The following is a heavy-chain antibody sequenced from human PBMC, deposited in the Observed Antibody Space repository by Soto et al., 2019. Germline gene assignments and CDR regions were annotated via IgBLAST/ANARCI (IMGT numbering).Heavy chain of an antibody. J-gene: IGHJ4*02. D-gene: IGHD3-3*01. V-gene: IGHV1-2*02. CDR1: GYTFTGYD. Sequence: ASVKVSCKASGYTFTGYDMHWVRQAPGQGLEWMGWINPNSGGTNYAQKFQGRVTMTRDTSIGTAYMELSRLRSDDTAVYYCASINYDFWSGYYRNWGQGTLVTVSS. CDR3: ASINYDFWSGYYRN. CDR2: INPNSGGT.